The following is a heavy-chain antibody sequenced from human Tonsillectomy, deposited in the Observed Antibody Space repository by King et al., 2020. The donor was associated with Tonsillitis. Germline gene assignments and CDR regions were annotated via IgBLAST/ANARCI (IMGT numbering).Heavy chain of an antibody. D-gene: IGHD4-17*01. V-gene: IGHV3-23*04. CDR2: ISGRGGST. CDR1: GFTFTSYA. J-gene: IGHJ6*03. Sequence: VQLVESGGGLVQPGGSLRLSCVASGFTFTSYAMTWVRQAPGKGLEWVSSISGRGGSTYYADSVKGRFTISRDHSKNTLYLQMNSLRVEDTAVSYCAKVGTTVTTYYYYYIDVWGKGTTVTVSS. CDR3: AKVGTTVTTYYYYYIDV.